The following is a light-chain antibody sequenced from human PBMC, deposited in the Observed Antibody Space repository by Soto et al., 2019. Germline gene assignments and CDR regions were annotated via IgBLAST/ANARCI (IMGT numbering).Light chain of an antibody. CDR2: DAS. V-gene: IGKV3-20*01. CDR1: QSVSNNY. CDR3: QQFSSYPLT. Sequence: EIVLTQSPGTLSLSPGARAPLSCRASQSVSNNYLAWYQQKPGQAPRLLIYDASSRATGIPDRFSGGGSGTDSTLTISRLEPEDFAVYYCQQFSSYPLTFGGGTKVDIK. J-gene: IGKJ4*01.